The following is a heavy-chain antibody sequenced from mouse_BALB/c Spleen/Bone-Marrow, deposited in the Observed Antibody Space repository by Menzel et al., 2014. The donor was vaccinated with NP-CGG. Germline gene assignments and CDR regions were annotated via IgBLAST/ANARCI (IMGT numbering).Heavy chain of an antibody. CDR3: ARNYYDSSFYFDY. CDR2: IWGDGRT. CDR1: GFSLTDHG. Sequence: VQLVESGPGLVAPSQSLSITCTVSGFSLTDHGVNWVRQPPGKGLEWLGMIWGDGRTDYNSALKSRLSISKDNSKSQVFLKMDSLQTDDTARYYCARNYYDSSFYFDYWGQGTTLTVSS. J-gene: IGHJ2*01. D-gene: IGHD1-1*01. V-gene: IGHV2-6-7*01.